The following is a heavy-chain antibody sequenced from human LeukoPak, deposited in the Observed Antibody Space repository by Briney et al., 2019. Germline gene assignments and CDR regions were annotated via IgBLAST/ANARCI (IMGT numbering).Heavy chain of an antibody. J-gene: IGHJ4*02. CDR2: ISGSGGYT. Sequence: GGSLRLSCAASGFTFSSYAMSWVRQAPGKGLEWVSAISGSGGYTYYADSAKGRFTISRDNSKNTLYLQMNSLRAEDTAVYYCAKLSAYSYGDKGDWGQGTLVTVSS. CDR1: GFTFSSYA. CDR3: AKLSAYSYGDKGD. D-gene: IGHD5-18*01. V-gene: IGHV3-23*01.